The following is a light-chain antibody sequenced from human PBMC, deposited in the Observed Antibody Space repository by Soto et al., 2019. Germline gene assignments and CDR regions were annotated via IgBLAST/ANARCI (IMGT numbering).Light chain of an antibody. CDR2: AAS. CDR1: HTITRF. J-gene: IGKJ3*01. V-gene: IGKV1-39*01. CDR3: QQSYKSPFN. Sequence: DIQMTQSPSSLSASVGDRVTITCRASHTITRFLNWYQQKSGQAPKLLINAASTLRSGVPSRFSGSASRTDFTLPIDTLQPEVFAPSYCQQSYKSPFNIGPGTTVDIK.